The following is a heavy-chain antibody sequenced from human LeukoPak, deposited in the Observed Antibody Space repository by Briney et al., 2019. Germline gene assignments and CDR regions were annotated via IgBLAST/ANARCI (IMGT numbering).Heavy chain of an antibody. CDR3: AREYSSSSNYYGLDV. CDR2: IDRDGRVQ. D-gene: IGHD6-13*01. Sequence: GGSLRLSCAASGFTFSTYAMNWVRQAPGKGLEWVANIDRDGRVQHYVDSVEGRFTISRDNANNSLSLKINSLRVEDTAVYYCAREYSSSSNYYGLDVWGQGTTVTVSS. J-gene: IGHJ6*02. V-gene: IGHV3-7*01. CDR1: GFTFSTYA.